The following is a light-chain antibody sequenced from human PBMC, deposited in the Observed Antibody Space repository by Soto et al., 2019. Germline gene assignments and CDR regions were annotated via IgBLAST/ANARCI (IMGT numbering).Light chain of an antibody. CDR2: EVS. V-gene: IGLV2-14*01. Sequence: QSVLTQPASVSGSPGQSITISCTGTSSDVGDYNYVPWYQQHPGKAPKLMIYEVSHRLSGVSNRFSGSKSGYTASLTISGLQDEDEADYYCSSYISNSIVVFGGGTKLTVL. CDR3: SSYISNSIVV. CDR1: SSDVGDYNY. J-gene: IGLJ2*01.